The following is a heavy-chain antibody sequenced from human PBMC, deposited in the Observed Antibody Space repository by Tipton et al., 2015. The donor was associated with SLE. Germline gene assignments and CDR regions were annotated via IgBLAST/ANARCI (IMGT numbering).Heavy chain of an antibody. CDR3: ARQKLRLLSPLDA. CDR2: VNHRGST. CDR1: GGSLTDFH. D-gene: IGHD3-10*01. Sequence: TLSLTCAVYGGSLTDFHWSWIRQSPGKGLEWIGEVNHRGSTNYNPSLMGRVTISVDTSKAQFSLKLRSVTAADTAVYYCARQKLRLLSPLDAWGQGTTVTVSS. J-gene: IGHJ6*02. V-gene: IGHV4-34*01.